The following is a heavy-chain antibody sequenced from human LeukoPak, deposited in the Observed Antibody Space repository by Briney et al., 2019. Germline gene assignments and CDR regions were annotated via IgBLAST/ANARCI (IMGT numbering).Heavy chain of an antibody. D-gene: IGHD6-13*01. V-gene: IGHV3-30*03. CDR2: ISYDGSNK. CDR1: GFTFSSYG. CDR3: ARGIAAVRDYYYYGMDV. J-gene: IGHJ6*02. Sequence: GRSLRLSCAASGFTFSSYGMHWVRQAPGKGLEWVAVISYDGSNKYYADSVKGRFTISRDNSKNTLYLQMNSLRAEDTAVYYCARGIAAVRDYYYYGMDVWGQGTTVTVSS.